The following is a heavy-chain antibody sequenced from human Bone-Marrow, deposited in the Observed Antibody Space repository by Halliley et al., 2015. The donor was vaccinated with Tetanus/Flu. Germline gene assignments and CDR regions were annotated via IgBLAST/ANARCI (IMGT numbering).Heavy chain of an antibody. CDR3: ARHEWNDGDD. CDR2: IYYPGNT. Sequence: TLSLTCSVSGDSISNNLYYWGWIRQPPGKGLEWIGAIYYPGNTYYNPSLKSRVTISVDTSKNKFSLKLTSVTAADTAVYYCARHEWNDGDDWGQGTLVTVSS. V-gene: IGHV4-39*01. CDR1: GDSISNNLYY. J-gene: IGHJ4*02. D-gene: IGHD1-1*01.